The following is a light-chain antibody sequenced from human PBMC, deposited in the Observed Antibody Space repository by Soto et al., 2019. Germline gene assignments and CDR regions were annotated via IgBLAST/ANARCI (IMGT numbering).Light chain of an antibody. J-gene: IGKJ4*01. CDR2: GAS. Sequence: EIVLTQSPGTLSLSPGERAILSCRASQSVSSSYLAWYRQKPGQAPSLLIYGASSRATGIPDRFSGSGSGADFTLTISKLEPEDFALFYCQQYANSPLTFGGRTKVDIK. V-gene: IGKV3-20*01. CDR1: QSVSSSY. CDR3: QQYANSPLT.